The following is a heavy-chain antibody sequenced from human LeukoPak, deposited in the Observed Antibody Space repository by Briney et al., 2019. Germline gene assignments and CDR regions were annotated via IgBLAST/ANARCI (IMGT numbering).Heavy chain of an antibody. CDR2: IIPIFGTA. CDR3: ARDGEYNGGYCSGGSCSDDAFDI. CDR1: GGTFSSYA. V-gene: IGHV1-69*05. D-gene: IGHD2-15*01. Sequence: ASVKVSCKASGGTFSSYAISWVRQAPGQGLEWMGRIIPIFGTANYAQKFQGRVTITTDESTSTAYMELSRLRSDDTAVYYCARDGEYNGGYCSGGSCSDDAFDIWGQGTMVTVSS. J-gene: IGHJ3*02.